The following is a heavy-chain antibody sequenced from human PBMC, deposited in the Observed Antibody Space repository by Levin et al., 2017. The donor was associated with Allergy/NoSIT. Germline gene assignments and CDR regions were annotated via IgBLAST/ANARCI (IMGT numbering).Heavy chain of an antibody. D-gene: IGHD7-27*01. Sequence: LSLTCAASGFNFSSYVMTWVRQAPGKGLEWVAAISSSGGSIYYADSVKGRFTLSRDNSKNTLYLQMKSLRADDTAIFYCVKGGWGDDWGQGTLVTVSS. J-gene: IGHJ4*02. V-gene: IGHV3-23*01. CDR1: GFNFSSYV. CDR2: ISSSGGSI. CDR3: VKGGWGDD.